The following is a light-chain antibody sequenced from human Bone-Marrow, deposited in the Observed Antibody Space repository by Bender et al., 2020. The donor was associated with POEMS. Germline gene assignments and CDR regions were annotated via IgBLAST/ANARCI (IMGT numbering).Light chain of an antibody. V-gene: IGLV2-14*03. J-gene: IGLJ2*01. CDR1: TSDVGGYNY. Sequence: QSALTQPPSASGSPGQSIAISCTGTTSDVGGYNYVSWYQQHPGKAPKVIIYDVTNRPSGVSSRFSVSKSGNTASLTISGLQAEDEADYYCSSYTSRRTWVFGGGTKLTVL. CDR3: SSYTSRRTWV. CDR2: DVT.